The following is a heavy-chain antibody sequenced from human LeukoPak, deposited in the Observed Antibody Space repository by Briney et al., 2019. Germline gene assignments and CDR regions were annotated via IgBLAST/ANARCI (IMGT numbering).Heavy chain of an antibody. CDR3: ARHQYDDDSSSYYPNEAFDV. D-gene: IGHD3-22*01. V-gene: IGHV5-51*01. Sequence: GESLKISCKGSGYSFTSYWIGWVRQMPGKGLELMGIIYPGDSDTRYSPSFQGQVTISADKSISTAYLQWSSLKASITVMYHCARHQYDDDSSSYYPNEAFDVWGQGTMVTVSS. J-gene: IGHJ3*01. CDR2: IYPGDSDT. CDR1: GYSFTSYW.